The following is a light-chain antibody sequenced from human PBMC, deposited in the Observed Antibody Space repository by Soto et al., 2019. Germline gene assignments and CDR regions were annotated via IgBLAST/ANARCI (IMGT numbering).Light chain of an antibody. Sequence: SYELTQPPSVSVSPGQTASITYSGDKLGDKYACWYQQKPGQSPVLVIYQDSKRPSGIPERFSGSNSGNTATLTISGTQAMDEADYYCQAWDSHVVFGGGTKVTVL. V-gene: IGLV3-1*01. J-gene: IGLJ2*01. CDR2: QDS. CDR1: KLGDKY. CDR3: QAWDSHVV.